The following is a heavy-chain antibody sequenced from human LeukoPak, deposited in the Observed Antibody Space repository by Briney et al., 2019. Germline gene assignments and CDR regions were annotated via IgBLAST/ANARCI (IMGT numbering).Heavy chain of an antibody. V-gene: IGHV4-4*07. J-gene: IGHJ5*01. CDR1: GVSMSSYY. CDR3: ARDPGMFSRSWYDF. CDR2: IYSRGNT. D-gene: IGHD3-3*02. Sequence: SETLSLTCTVSGVSMSSYYWSWIRQPAGKGLEWIGRIYSRGNTNYSPSLKSRVSISVDTSKNQFSLKLTSVTAADTAVYYCARDPGMFSRSWYDFWGQGTLVTVSS.